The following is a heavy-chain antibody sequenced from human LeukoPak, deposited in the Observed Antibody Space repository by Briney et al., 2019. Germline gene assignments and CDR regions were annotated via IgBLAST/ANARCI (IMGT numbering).Heavy chain of an antibody. J-gene: IGHJ5*02. CDR1: GGSISSSSCY. CDR3: ARDSGGAAVVDP. CDR2: IYYSGST. Sequence: SETLSLTCTVSGGSISSSSCYWGWIRQPPGKGLEWIGSIYYSGSTYYNPSLKSRVTISVDTSKNQFSLKLSSVTAADTAVYYCARDSGGAAVVDPWGQGTLVTVSS. D-gene: IGHD6-13*01. V-gene: IGHV4-39*07.